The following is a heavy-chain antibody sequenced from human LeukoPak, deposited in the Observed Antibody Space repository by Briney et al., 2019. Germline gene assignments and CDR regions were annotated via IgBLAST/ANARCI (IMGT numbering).Heavy chain of an antibody. V-gene: IGHV3-7*01. J-gene: IGHJ4*02. Sequence: GGSLRLSCAASGFTFSIYWMSWVRQAPGKGLEWVANIEQDGSEKYYVDSVKGRFTISRDNSKNTLYLQMGSLRAEDMAVYYCARDRAPLRFLYYFDYWGQGTLVTVSS. CDR2: IEQDGSEK. CDR3: ARDRAPLRFLYYFDY. D-gene: IGHD2-21*01. CDR1: GFTFSIYW.